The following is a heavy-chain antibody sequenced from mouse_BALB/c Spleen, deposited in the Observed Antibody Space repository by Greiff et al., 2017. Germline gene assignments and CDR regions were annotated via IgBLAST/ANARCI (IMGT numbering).Heavy chain of an antibody. D-gene: IGHD2-14*01. CDR1: GYTFTSYW. CDR3: TRWRYDDAMDY. J-gene: IGHJ4*01. V-gene: IGHV1-5*01. CDR2: IYPGNSDT. Sequence: EVQLQQSGTVLARPGASVKMSCKASGYTFTSYWMHWVKQRPGQGLEWIGAIYPGNSDTSYNQKFKGKAKLTAVTSTSTAYMELSSLTNEDSAVYYCTRWRYDDAMDYWGQGTSVTVSS.